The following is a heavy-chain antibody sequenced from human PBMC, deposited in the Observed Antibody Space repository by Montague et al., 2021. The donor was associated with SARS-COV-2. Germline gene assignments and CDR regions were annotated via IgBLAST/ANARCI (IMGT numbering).Heavy chain of an antibody. J-gene: IGHJ4*02. Sequence: SETLSLTCAVYGGSFSGHYWNWIRQPPGQGLEWIGEINHSGSTNNNPSLKSRVTMSVDTSKNQFSLKLSSVTAADTAVYYCAGGARQGYGFRLGSFDYWGQGTLVTVSS. CDR3: AGGARQGYGFRLGSFDY. D-gene: IGHD3-10*01. CDR1: GGSFSGHY. V-gene: IGHV4-34*01. CDR2: INHSGST.